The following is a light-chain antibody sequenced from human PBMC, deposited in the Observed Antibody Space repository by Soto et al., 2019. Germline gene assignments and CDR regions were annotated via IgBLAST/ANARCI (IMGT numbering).Light chain of an antibody. CDR3: QQYNNWPRT. Sequence: EIVMTQAPATLSVSPVQRPTVCCMASQSISSNLAWYQQKPGQAPRLLIYGASTRATGIPARFSGSGSGTDFTLTISSLQSEDFAVYYCQQYNNWPRTFGQGTKVDIK. J-gene: IGKJ1*01. CDR2: GAS. V-gene: IGKV3D-15*01. CDR1: QSISSN.